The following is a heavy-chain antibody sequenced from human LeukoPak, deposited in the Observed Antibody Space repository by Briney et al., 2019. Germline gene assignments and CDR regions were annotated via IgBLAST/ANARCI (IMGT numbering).Heavy chain of an antibody. D-gene: IGHD3-16*02. Sequence: ASVKVSCKASGYTFTSYGISWVRQAPGQGLEWMGWINTNTGNPTYAQGFTGRFVFSLDTSVSTAYLQISSLKAEDTAVYYCARDSYDYVWGSYRYGYYYYYYMDVWGKGTTVTVSS. CDR3: ARDSYDYVWGSYRYGYYYYYYMDV. CDR2: INTNTGNP. V-gene: IGHV7-4-1*02. CDR1: GYTFTSYG. J-gene: IGHJ6*03.